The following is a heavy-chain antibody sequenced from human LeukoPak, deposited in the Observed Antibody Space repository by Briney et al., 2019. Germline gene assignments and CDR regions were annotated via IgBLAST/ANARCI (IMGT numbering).Heavy chain of an antibody. D-gene: IGHD3-16*01. J-gene: IGHJ4*02. CDR2: ITTSGGST. V-gene: IGHV3-23*01. Sequence: GGSLTLSCAASGFTFSSYAMSWVRQAPGKGLEWVSAITTSGGSTYYADSVKGRFTISRDNSKNTLYLQINSLRAEDTAVYYCAKGGWALGVFDYWGQGTLVTVSS. CDR3: AKGGWALGVFDY. CDR1: GFTFSSYA.